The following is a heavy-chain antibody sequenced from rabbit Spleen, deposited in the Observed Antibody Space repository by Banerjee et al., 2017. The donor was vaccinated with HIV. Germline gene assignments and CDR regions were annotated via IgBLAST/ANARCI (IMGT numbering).Heavy chain of an antibody. D-gene: IGHD1-1*01. CDR3: ARDRVASAADVIAFNL. CDR1: GFSFSSSYW. Sequence: QEQLVESGGDLVKPEGSLTLTCTASGFSFSSSYWICWVRQAPGKGLEWIACIYGGSSGSTYYASWAKGRFTISKTSSTTVTLQMTSLTAADTATYFCARDRVASAADVIAFNLWGPGTLVTVS. CDR2: IYGGSSGST. V-gene: IGHV1S45*01. J-gene: IGHJ4*01.